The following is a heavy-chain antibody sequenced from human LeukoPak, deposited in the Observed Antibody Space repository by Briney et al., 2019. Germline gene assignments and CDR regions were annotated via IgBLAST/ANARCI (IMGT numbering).Heavy chain of an antibody. V-gene: IGHV1-69*13. D-gene: IGHD1-20*01. J-gene: IGHJ4*02. CDR3: ARGGITDLTEYYFDY. Sequence: SVKVSCKASGGTFSGYAISWVRQAPGQGLEWMGGIIPIFGTANYAQKFQGRVTITADESTSTAYMELSSLRSEDTAVYYCARGGITDLTEYYFDYWGQGTLVTVSS. CDR1: GGTFSGYA. CDR2: IIPIFGTA.